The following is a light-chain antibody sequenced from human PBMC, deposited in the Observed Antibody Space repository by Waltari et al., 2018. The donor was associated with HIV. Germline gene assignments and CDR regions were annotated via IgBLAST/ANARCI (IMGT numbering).Light chain of an antibody. CDR2: DVT. CDR1: SSDVGRYNY. V-gene: IGLV2-14*03. Sequence: QSALTQPASVSGSPGQSVTIFCTGTSSDVGRYNYVSWYQQHPGKAPKVIIYDVTSRPSGVSERFSGSKSGNTASLTISGLQAEDEAVYYCLSYTSSSTEVFGGGTRLTVL. CDR3: LSYTSSSTEV. J-gene: IGLJ3*02.